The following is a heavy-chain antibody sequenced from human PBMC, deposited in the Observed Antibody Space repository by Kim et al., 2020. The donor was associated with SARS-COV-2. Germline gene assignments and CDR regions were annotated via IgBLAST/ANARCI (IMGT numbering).Heavy chain of an antibody. J-gene: IGHJ4*02. V-gene: IGHV1-18*01. D-gene: IGHD5-12*01. CDR2: ISAYNGNT. Sequence: ASVKVSCKASGYTFTSYGISWVRQAPGQGLEWMGWISAYNGNTNYAQKFQGRVTVTTDTSTSTAYLDLRSLRSDDTAVYYCARDKGGGWLVFDYWGQGTLVTVSS. CDR3: ARDKGGGWLVFDY. CDR1: GYTFTSYG.